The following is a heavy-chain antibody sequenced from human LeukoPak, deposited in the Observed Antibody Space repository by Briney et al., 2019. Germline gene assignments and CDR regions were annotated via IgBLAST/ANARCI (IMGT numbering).Heavy chain of an antibody. D-gene: IGHD3-10*01. V-gene: IGHV3-74*03. CDR1: GFTFSRYW. CDR2: INSDESDT. Sequence: SGGSLRLSCAASGFTFSRYWMHWVRQAPEKGLVWVSRINSDESDTTYADSVKGRFTISRDNAKNSLYLQMNSLRAEDTAVYYCARDYYGSGSYDGTYYYYMDVWGKGTTVTISS. CDR3: ARDYYGSGSYDGTYYYYMDV. J-gene: IGHJ6*03.